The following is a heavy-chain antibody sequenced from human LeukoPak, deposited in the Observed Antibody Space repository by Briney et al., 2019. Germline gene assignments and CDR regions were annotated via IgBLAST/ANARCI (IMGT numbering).Heavy chain of an antibody. V-gene: IGHV1-2*02. Sequence: ASGKVSCKASGYTVTGYYMHWVGQAAGQGREWRGWINPNSGGTNYAQKFQGRVTMTSDTSISTAYMELSSLTSEDTAVYCCAREAAFGEPHFDYWGQGTLVTVSS. CDR3: AREAAFGEPHFDY. J-gene: IGHJ4*02. CDR1: GYTVTGYY. D-gene: IGHD3-10*01. CDR2: INPNSGGT.